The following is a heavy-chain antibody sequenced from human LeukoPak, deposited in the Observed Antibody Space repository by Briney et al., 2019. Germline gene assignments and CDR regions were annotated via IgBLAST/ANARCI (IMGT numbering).Heavy chain of an antibody. CDR2: IYSSGST. Sequence: PSETLSLTCTVSGGSINSYYWSWIRQPPGKGLEWIGYIYSSGSTTYNPSLKSRVTISVDRSKNQFSLKLSSVTAADTAVYYCAGEVAGGFRFDYWGQGAQVTVSS. J-gene: IGHJ4*02. D-gene: IGHD6-19*01. V-gene: IGHV4-59*08. CDR1: GGSINSYY. CDR3: AGEVAGGFRFDY.